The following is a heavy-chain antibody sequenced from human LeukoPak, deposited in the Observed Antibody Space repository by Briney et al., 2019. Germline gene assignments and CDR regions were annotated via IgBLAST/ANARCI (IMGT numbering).Heavy chain of an antibody. CDR1: GFTFNNYA. J-gene: IGHJ6*03. V-gene: IGHV3-23*01. Sequence: GGSLRLSCVASGFTFNNYAMNWVRRAPGKGLEWVSTISGPGDSTYYAGSVKGRFTISRANSKKTLFLQMNSLRAEDTAVYSCTRVEETATTAAIIRKYSYYYYYMDVWGKGNTVTVSS. D-gene: IGHD4-11*01. CDR2: ISGPGDST. CDR3: TRVEETATTAAIIRKYSYYYYYMDV.